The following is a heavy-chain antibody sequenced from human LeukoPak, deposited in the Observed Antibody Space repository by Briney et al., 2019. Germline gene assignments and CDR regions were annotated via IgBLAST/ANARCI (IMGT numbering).Heavy chain of an antibody. CDR2: ISTTSHYI. Sequence: GGSLKLSCAVSTFTFSTYKMNWVRQAPGKGLEWVSSISTTSHYIFYADSMKGRFVVSRDNAKNSLYLQMNSLRAEDTAVYYCARSGGSGTTRYFDFWGQGTLVTVSS. CDR3: ARSGGSGTTRYFDF. CDR1: TFTFSTYK. J-gene: IGHJ4*02. D-gene: IGHD1-1*01. V-gene: IGHV3-21*01.